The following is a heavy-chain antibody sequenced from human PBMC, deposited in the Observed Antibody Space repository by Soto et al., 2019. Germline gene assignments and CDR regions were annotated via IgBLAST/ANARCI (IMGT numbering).Heavy chain of an antibody. D-gene: IGHD2-2*01. CDR1: GFTVSSNY. CDR3: ARDLVGSTGYYYYYGMDV. CDR2: IYSGGST. V-gene: IGHV3-53*01. J-gene: IGHJ6*02. Sequence: PGGSLRLSCAASGFTVSSNYMSWVRQAPGKGLEWVSVIYSGGSTYYADSVKGRFTISRDNSKNTLYPQMNSLRAEDTAVYYCARDLVGSTGYYYYYGMDVWGQGTTVTVSS.